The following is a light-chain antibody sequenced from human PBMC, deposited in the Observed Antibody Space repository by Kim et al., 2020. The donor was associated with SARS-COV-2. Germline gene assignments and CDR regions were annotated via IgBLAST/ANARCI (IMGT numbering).Light chain of an antibody. CDR1: QSVGSN. J-gene: IGKJ1*01. CDR3: QQHNKGPSLT. V-gene: IGKV3-15*01. Sequence: EIVMTQSPASLSVSPGERATLSCRASQSVGSNVAWYQQRPGQAPRVLIYSASIRATGIPARFSGSGSGTDFTLTISSLQSEDFALYYCQQHNKGPSLTFGQRTKVDMK. CDR2: SAS.